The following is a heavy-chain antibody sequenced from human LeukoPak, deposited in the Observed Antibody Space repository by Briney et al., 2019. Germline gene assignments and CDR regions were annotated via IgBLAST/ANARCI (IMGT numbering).Heavy chain of an antibody. CDR2: INTDGSST. CDR3: ARVQQLWLLADY. V-gene: IGHV3-74*01. Sequence: GGSLRLSCAASGFTFSSYWMHWVRQAPGKGLVWVARINTDGSSTSYADSVKGRSTISRDNAKNTLYLQMNSLRAEDTAVYYCARVQQLWLLADYWGQGTLVTVSS. J-gene: IGHJ4*02. CDR1: GFTFSSYW. D-gene: IGHD5-18*01.